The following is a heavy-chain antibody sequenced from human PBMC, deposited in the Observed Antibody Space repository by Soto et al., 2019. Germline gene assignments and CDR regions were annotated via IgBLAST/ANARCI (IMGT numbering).Heavy chain of an antibody. V-gene: IGHV4-31*03. D-gene: IGHD3-16*02. CDR3: ARYRFSGTKWSKFDY. CDR1: GVTVSSDAYY. Sequence: SETLSLTCTVSGVTVSSDAYYWSWIRQAPGKGLEWVGNIYDTGSTYYSPSLKSRVDISLDRTTNQFSLRLSSVTAADTAVYYCARYRFSGTKWSKFDYWGQGTLVTVSS. CDR2: IYDTGST. J-gene: IGHJ4*02.